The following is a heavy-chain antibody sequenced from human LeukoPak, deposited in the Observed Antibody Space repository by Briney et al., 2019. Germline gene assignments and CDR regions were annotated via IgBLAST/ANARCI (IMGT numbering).Heavy chain of an antibody. CDR3: AGGGYSSSWSLGYYFDY. CDR2: INHSGNT. J-gene: IGHJ4*02. V-gene: IGHV4-34*01. D-gene: IGHD6-13*01. CDR1: GGSFSGYY. Sequence: SETLSLTCAVCGGSFSGYYWSWIRQPPGKGLEWIGEINHSGNTNYNPSLKSRVTISVDTSKNQFSLKLSSVTAADTAVYYCAGGGYSSSWSLGYYFDYWGQGTLVTVSS.